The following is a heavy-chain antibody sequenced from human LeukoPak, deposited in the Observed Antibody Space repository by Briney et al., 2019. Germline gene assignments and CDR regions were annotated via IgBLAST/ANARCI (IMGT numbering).Heavy chain of an antibody. J-gene: IGHJ6*02. V-gene: IGHV4-59*01. CDR1: GGSISSYY. CDR3: ARDRAGMDV. CDR2: IHYSGST. D-gene: IGHD3-10*01. Sequence: SETLSLTCTVSGGSISSYYWSWIRQPPGKGLEWMGYIHYSGSTNYNPSLKSRVTISVDTSKNQFSLKLSSVTAADTAVYYCARDRAGMDVWGQGTTVTVSS.